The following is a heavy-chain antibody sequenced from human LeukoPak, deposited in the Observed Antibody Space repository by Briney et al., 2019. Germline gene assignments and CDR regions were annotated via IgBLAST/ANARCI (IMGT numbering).Heavy chain of an antibody. CDR1: GFNFGSYA. V-gene: IGHV3-30*03. D-gene: IGHD3-16*02. CDR2: ISYDGGYQ. Sequence: GGSLRLSCAASGFNFGSYAVDWVRQAPGKGLEWVGDISYDGGYQSYAVSVRGRFTISRDNSKNTLFLQMNSLRPEDAAVYYCATESSLSNWGHGTLVTVSS. J-gene: IGHJ4*01. CDR3: ATESSLSN.